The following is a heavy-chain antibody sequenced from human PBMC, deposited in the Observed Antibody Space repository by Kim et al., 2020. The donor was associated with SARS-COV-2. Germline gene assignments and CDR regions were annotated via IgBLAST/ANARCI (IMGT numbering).Heavy chain of an antibody. Sequence: PSRKRRVTISVHTSKNQYSLKLSSVTAADTAVYYCARRPLRYFDWLLPDIWGQGTMVTVSS. V-gene: IGHV4-34*01. J-gene: IGHJ3*02. D-gene: IGHD3-9*01. CDR3: ARRPLRYFDWLLPDI.